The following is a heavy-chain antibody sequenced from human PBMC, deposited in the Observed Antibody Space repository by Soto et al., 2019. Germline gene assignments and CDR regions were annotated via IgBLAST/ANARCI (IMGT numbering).Heavy chain of an antibody. J-gene: IGHJ6*02. Sequence: GGSLRLSCAGSGFIFGHYAMTWVRQAPGKGLEWISAISGRGDSTYYADAVKGRFTISRDNSKNTLYLQMNSLRFDDTAVYYCARGLGYCSGGSCLTPGMDVWGQGTTVTVSS. D-gene: IGHD2-15*01. CDR1: GFIFGHYA. CDR2: ISGRGDST. V-gene: IGHV3-23*01. CDR3: ARGLGYCSGGSCLTPGMDV.